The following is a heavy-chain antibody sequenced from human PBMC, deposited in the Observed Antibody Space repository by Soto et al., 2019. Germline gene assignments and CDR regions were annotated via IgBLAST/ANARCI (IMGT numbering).Heavy chain of an antibody. CDR2: IYYSGST. D-gene: IGHD4-17*01. CDR1: GASISSFY. V-gene: IGHV4-59*01. Sequence: QAQLQESGPGLVKPSETLSLTCTVSGASISSFYWSWIRQPPGKGLEWIGYIYYSGSTTYNTSLKGRVTMSVDTSKNQFSLKWSSVTAADTAVYFCARTRTDYQDYWGQGTLVTVSS. J-gene: IGHJ4*02. CDR3: ARTRTDYQDY.